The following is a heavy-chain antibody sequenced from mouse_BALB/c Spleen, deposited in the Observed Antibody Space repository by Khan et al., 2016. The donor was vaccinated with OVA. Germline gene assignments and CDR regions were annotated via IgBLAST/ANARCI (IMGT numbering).Heavy chain of an antibody. CDR1: GYTFTDLA. CDR2: ISTYYGDA. Sequence: QVQLQQSGAGLVRPGVSVKISCKGYGYTFTDLAMYWVKKSHAKSLEWIGVISTYYGDANYKQNFKKKATMTADKSSSTAYMELTRLTAEDSCILDYVRGSDNSRFAYWGQGTLVTVSA. J-gene: IGHJ3*01. CDR3: VRGSDNSRFAY. D-gene: IGHD1-1*02. V-gene: IGHV1S137*01.